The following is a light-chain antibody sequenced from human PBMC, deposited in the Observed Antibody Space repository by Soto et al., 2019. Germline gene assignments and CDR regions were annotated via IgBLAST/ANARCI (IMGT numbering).Light chain of an antibody. Sequence: EIGLTQSPGTLSLSPGGRATLSCRASQSVSRNYVAWYQQKPGQAPRLLIYGASSRASGIPDRFSGSGSGADFTLSITRLEPEDFDLYYCQQYGSTPLTFGGGTKVEIK. CDR1: QSVSRNY. V-gene: IGKV3-20*01. CDR3: QQYGSTPLT. CDR2: GAS. J-gene: IGKJ4*01.